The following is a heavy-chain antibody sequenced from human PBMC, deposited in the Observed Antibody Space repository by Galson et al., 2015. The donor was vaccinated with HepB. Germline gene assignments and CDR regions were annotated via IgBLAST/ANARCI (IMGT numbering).Heavy chain of an antibody. CDR2: ISSSSSYT. CDR1: GFTFSDYY. D-gene: IGHD1-26*01. CDR3: AREGSGSYSDY. V-gene: IGHV3-11*06. J-gene: IGHJ4*02. Sequence: SLRLSCAASGFTFSDYYMSWIRQAPGKGLEWVSYISSSSSYTNYADSVKGRFTISRDNAKNSLYLQMNSLRAEDTAVYYCAREGSGSYSDYWGQGTLVTVSS.